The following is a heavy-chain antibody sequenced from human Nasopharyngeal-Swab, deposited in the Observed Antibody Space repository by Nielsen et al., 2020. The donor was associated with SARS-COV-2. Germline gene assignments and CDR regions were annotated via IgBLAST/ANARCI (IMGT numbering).Heavy chain of an antibody. D-gene: IGHD2-21*02. Sequence: GESLKISCAASGFTFSSYAMSWVRQAPGKGLEWVSAISGSGGSTYYADSVKGRFTISRDNSKNTLYLQMNSLKTEDTAVYYCTTEGDPVDYWGQGTLVTVSS. J-gene: IGHJ4*02. CDR3: TTEGDPVDY. CDR1: GFTFSSYA. V-gene: IGHV3-23*01. CDR2: ISGSGGST.